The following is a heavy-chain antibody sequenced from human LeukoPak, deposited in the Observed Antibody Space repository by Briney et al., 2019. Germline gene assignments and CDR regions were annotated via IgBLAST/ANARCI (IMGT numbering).Heavy chain of an antibody. J-gene: IGHJ4*02. V-gene: IGHV3-30-3*01. Sequence: GRSLRLSCAASGFTFSSYAMHWVRQAPGKGLEWVAVISYDGSNKYYADSVKGRFTISRDNSKNTLYLQMNSLRAEDTAVYYCAKVGQRSDYWGQGTLVTVSS. CDR2: ISYDGSNK. CDR3: AKVGQRSDY. D-gene: IGHD5-24*01. CDR1: GFTFSSYA.